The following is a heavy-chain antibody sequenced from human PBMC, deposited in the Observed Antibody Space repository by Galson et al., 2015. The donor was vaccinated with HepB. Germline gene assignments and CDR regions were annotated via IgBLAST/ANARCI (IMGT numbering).Heavy chain of an antibody. Sequence: ETLSLTCAVYGGSFSGYYWSWIRQPPGKGLEWIGEINHSGSTNYNPSLKSRVTISVDTSKNQFSLKLSSVTAADTAVYYCARGLRQLADYYYYMDVWGKGTTVTVSS. V-gene: IGHV4-34*01. CDR1: GGSFSGYY. CDR2: INHSGST. CDR3: ARGLRQLADYYYYMDV. J-gene: IGHJ6*03. D-gene: IGHD6-13*01.